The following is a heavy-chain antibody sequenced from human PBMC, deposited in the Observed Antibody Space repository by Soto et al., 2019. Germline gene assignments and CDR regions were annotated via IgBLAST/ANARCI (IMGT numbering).Heavy chain of an antibody. J-gene: IGHJ4*02. D-gene: IGHD3-10*01. CDR3: AKETYYYGSGSPDFDY. V-gene: IGHV3-30*18. Sequence: QVQLVESGGGVVQPGRSLRLSCAASGFTFSSYGMHWVRQAPGKGLEWVAVISYDGSNKYYADSVKGRFTISRDNSKNTLYLQMNSLRAEDTAVYYCAKETYYYGSGSPDFDYWGQGTLVTVPS. CDR1: GFTFSSYG. CDR2: ISYDGSNK.